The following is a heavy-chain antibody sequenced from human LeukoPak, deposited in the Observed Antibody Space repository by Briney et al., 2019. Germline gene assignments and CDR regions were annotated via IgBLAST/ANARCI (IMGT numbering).Heavy chain of an antibody. CDR3: ARDGMGYDSSGYLTNWFDP. V-gene: IGHV1-46*01. CDR2: INPSGGST. D-gene: IGHD3-22*01. J-gene: IGHJ5*02. Sequence: ASVKVSCKASGYTFTSYGISWVRQAPGQGLEWMGIINPSGGSTSYAQKFQGRVTMTRDTSTSTVYMELSSLRSEDTAVYYCARDGMGYDSSGYLTNWFDPWGQGTLVTVSS. CDR1: GYTFTSYG.